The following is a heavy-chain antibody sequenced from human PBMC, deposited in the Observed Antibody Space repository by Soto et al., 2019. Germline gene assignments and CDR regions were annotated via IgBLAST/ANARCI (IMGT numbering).Heavy chain of an antibody. J-gene: IGHJ4*02. D-gene: IGHD5-18*01. CDR2: IYSGGST. CDR3: ARDPGYSYGPRFDY. V-gene: IGHV3-66*01. CDR1: GFTVSSNY. Sequence: EVRLVESGGGLVQPGGSLRLSCAASGFTVSSNYMSWVRQAPGKGLEWVSVIYSGGSTYYADSVKGRFTISRDNSRNTLYLQMNSLRAEDTAVYYCARDPGYSYGPRFDYWGQGSLFTVSS.